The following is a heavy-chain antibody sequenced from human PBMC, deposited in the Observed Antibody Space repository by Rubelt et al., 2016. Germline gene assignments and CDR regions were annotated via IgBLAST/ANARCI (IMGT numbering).Heavy chain of an antibody. CDR3: ARGDPDRGSRTVTLDY. D-gene: IGHD4-17*01. CDR1: GGSISSYY. V-gene: IGHV4-4*07. CDR2: IYTSGST. Sequence: ESGPGLVKPSETLSLPCTVSGGSISSYYWSWIRQPAGKGLEWIGRIYTSGSTNYNPSLKSRVTMSVDTSKNQFSLKLSSVTAADTAVYYCARGDPDRGSRTVTLDYWGQGTLVTVSS. J-gene: IGHJ4*02.